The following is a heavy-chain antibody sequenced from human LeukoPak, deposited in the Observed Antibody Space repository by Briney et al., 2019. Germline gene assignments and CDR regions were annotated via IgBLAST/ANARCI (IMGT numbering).Heavy chain of an antibody. J-gene: IGHJ4*02. CDR3: VRQQTPHGNFDY. Sequence: GGSLRLSCATSGFTFSNHAMHWVRQPTGKGLEWVSAIGTAGDTFYPGSVKGRFTISRENAKYSLSLQMNSLRAEDTAVYYCVRQQTPHGNFDYWGQGTLVTVSS. CDR2: IGTAGDT. V-gene: IGHV3-13*01. D-gene: IGHD1-26*01. CDR1: GFTFSNHA.